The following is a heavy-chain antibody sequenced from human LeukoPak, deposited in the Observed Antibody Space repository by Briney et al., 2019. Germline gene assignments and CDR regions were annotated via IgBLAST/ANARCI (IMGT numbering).Heavy chain of an antibody. D-gene: IGHD2-2*01. CDR3: ASSTSFLDAFDI. Sequence: PGGSLRLSCAASGFTFDDYAMHWVRQAPGKGLEWVSGISWNSGSIGYADSVKGRFTISRDNAKNSLYLQMNSLRAEDMALYYCASSTSFLDAFDIWSQGTMVTVSS. CDR1: GFTFDDYA. J-gene: IGHJ3*02. CDR2: ISWNSGSI. V-gene: IGHV3-9*03.